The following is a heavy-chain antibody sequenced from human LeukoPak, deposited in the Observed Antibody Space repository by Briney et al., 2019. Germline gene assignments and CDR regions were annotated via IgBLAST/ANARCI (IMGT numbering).Heavy chain of an antibody. J-gene: IGHJ4*02. Sequence: ASVKVSCKASGYTFTSVVHWVRQAPGQRPEWMGWINAGNGDTKYSQNFQGRVTITRDTSASTAYMELSSLTSEDTALYYCARDDCGDTCYPGGYWGQGTLVTVSS. CDR1: GYTFTSV. D-gene: IGHD2-21*01. V-gene: IGHV1-3*01. CDR2: INAGNGDT. CDR3: ARDDCGDTCYPGGY.